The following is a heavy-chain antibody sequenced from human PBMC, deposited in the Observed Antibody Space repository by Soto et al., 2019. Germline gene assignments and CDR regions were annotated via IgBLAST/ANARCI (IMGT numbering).Heavy chain of an antibody. CDR2: ISYDGSNK. J-gene: IGHJ4*02. CDR1: GFTFSSYG. D-gene: IGHD3-9*01. CDR3: ARGVLRYFDWLSRLFDY. Sequence: PGGSLRLSCAASGFTFSSYGMHWVRQAPGKGLEWVAVISYDGSNKYYADSVKGRFTISRDNSKNTLYLQMNSLRAEDTAVYYCARGVLRYFDWLSRLFDYWGQGTLVTVSS. V-gene: IGHV3-30*03.